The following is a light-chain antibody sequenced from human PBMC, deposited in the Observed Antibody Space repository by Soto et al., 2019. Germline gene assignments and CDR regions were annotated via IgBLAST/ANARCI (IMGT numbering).Light chain of an antibody. CDR3: QQSFSSPPWT. CDR1: QRLLHSNGNDF. V-gene: IGKV2-28*01. Sequence: EIVMTQSPPSLTVTPGEPASISCRSSQRLLHSNGNDFLDWYLQKPGQSPQLLIYLGFNRASGVPDRVSGSGAGTDFTLTISSLQPEDFATYYCQQSFSSPPWTFGQGTKVEIK. J-gene: IGKJ1*01. CDR2: LGF.